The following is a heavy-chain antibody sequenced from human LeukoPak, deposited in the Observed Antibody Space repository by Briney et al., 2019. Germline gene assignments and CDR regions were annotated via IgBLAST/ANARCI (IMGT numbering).Heavy chain of an antibody. CDR1: GFTFSSNG. J-gene: IGHJ4*02. CDR3: AKGPTYCSGGSCQLDY. CDR2: IRYDGSNK. Sequence: GGSLRLSCAASGFTFSSNGMHWVRQAPGKGLEWVAFIRYDGSNKYYADSVKGRFTISRDNSKNTLYLQMNSLRAEDTAVYYCAKGPTYCSGGSCQLDYWGQGTLVTVSS. V-gene: IGHV3-30*02. D-gene: IGHD2-15*01.